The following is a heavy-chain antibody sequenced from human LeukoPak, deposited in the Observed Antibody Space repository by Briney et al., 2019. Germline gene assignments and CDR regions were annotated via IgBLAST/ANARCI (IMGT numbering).Heavy chain of an antibody. CDR2: ISAYNGNT. Sequence: ASVKVSCKASGYTFTSYGISWVRQAPGQGLEWMGWISAYNGNTNYAQKLQGRVTMTTDTSTSTAYMELRSLRSDDTAVYYCARGARFLEWLFQPFDYRGQGTLVTVSS. V-gene: IGHV1-18*01. CDR3: ARGARFLEWLFQPFDY. J-gene: IGHJ4*02. CDR1: GYTFTSYG. D-gene: IGHD3-3*01.